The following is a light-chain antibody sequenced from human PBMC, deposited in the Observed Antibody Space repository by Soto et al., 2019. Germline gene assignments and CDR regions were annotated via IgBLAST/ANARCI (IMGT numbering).Light chain of an antibody. J-gene: IGKJ5*01. Sequence: DIQMTQSPSSLSASVRDRVTITGRASQSISGSFNWYQQXPGKAPKLLIYGASTSQSGVPTRFSGSGSRTDYTLTISSLQPEDFATYYCQQSYRTPTFGQGTRLEIK. CDR2: GAS. V-gene: IGKV1-39*01. CDR1: QSISGS. CDR3: QQSYRTPT.